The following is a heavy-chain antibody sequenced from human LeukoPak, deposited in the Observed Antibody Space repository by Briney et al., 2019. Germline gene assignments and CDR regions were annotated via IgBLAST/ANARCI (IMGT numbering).Heavy chain of an antibody. CDR1: GFTFSSYW. CDR2: IKQDGSEK. V-gene: IGHV3-7*01. D-gene: IGHD2-8*01. CDR3: ARDLFPRAEMVLGY. Sequence: PGGSLRLSCAASGFTFSSYWMSWVRQAPGKGLEWVANIKQDGSEKYYVDSVKGRFTISRDNAKNSLYLQMNSLRAEDTAVYYCARDLFPRAEMVLGYWGQGTLVTVSS. J-gene: IGHJ4*02.